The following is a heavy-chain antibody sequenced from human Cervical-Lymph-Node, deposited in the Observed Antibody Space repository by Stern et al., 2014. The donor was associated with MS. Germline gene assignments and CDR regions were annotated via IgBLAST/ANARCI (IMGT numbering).Heavy chain of an antibody. D-gene: IGHD3-22*01. CDR2: ISESAYTI. CDR1: GFLFSDYY. J-gene: IGHJ4*02. CDR3: ARDGDPYDDSGYCFDA. Sequence: VQLVESGGDLVKPGGSLRLSCAASGFLFSDYYMSWIRQAPGQGLEWVSSISESAYTITYTDAVKGRFIISRDNAKKSLNLQMNSLRAEDTAVYYCARDGDPYDDSGYCFDAWGRGTLVTVSA. V-gene: IGHV3-11*01.